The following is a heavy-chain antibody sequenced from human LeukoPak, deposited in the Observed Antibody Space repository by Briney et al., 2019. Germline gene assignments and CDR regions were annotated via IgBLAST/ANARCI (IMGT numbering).Heavy chain of an antibody. CDR1: GGSFSSYY. J-gene: IGHJ4*02. V-gene: IGHV4-59*01. CDR3: ARGQFGTSWYKN. D-gene: IGHD2-2*01. CDR2: IYYSGHT. Sequence: PSETLSLTCTVSGGSFSSYYWSWIPQPPGKGLEWIGYIYYSGHTNYIPSLKSRVTISVDTSKNQFSLNLSSVTAADTAVYFCARGQFGTSWYKNWGQGTLVTVSS.